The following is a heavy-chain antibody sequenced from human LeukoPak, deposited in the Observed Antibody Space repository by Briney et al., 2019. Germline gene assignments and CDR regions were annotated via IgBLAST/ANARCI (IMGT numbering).Heavy chain of an antibody. CDR1: GGSISSGGYY. V-gene: IGHV4-30-2*02. D-gene: IGHD3-22*01. J-gene: IGHJ3*02. CDR2: IYHSGST. Sequence: SETLSLTCTVSGGSISSGGYYWSWIRQPPGKGLEWIGYIYHSGSTYYNPSLKSRVTISVDTSKNQFSLKLNSVTAADTAVYYCAGGPITMIVSGDYAFDIWGQGTMVTVSS. CDR3: AGGPITMIVSGDYAFDI.